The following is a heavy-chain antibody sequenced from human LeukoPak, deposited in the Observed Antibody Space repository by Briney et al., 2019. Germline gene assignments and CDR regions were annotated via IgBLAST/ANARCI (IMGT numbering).Heavy chain of an antibody. CDR3: ARHGFRIVVVTAILTHGIDAFDI. Sequence: SETLSLTCTVSGGSISGSSYYWGWIRQPPGKGLEWIGTIYYRGNTYYNPSLKSRVSISVDTSKNQFSLSLRSVTAADTAVYYCARHGFRIVVVTAILTHGIDAFDIWGQGTMVTVSS. J-gene: IGHJ3*02. CDR1: GGSISGSSYY. V-gene: IGHV4-39*01. D-gene: IGHD2-21*02. CDR2: IYYRGNT.